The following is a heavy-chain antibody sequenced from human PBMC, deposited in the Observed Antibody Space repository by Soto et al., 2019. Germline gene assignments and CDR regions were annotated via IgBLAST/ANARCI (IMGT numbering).Heavy chain of an antibody. CDR3: ARWWSGSRQGFDP. J-gene: IGHJ5*02. CDR2: IYYSGST. V-gene: IGHV4-31*03. Sequence: QVQLQESGPGLVKPSQTLSLTCTVSGGSISSGDYYWSWIRQHPGKGLEWIGYIYYSGSTYYNPSLKSRVTISADTSKTQSSLKLSLVTAADTAVYYCARWWSGSRQGFDPWGQGTLVTVSS. CDR1: GGSISSGDYY. D-gene: IGHD3-3*01.